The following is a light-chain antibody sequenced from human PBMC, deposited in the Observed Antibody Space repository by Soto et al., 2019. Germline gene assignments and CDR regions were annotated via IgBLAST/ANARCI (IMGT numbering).Light chain of an antibody. CDR3: SSCTSSTTLV. CDR1: SSDIGGYKY. J-gene: IGLJ7*01. Sequence: QSALTQPASVSGSPGQSITISCTGSSSDIGGYKYVSWYQQHPGEAPRLLIYEVSNRPSGVSSRFSGSKSGNTASLTIFGLQAEDEADYYCSSCTSSTTLVFGTGTQLTVL. V-gene: IGLV2-14*01. CDR2: EVS.